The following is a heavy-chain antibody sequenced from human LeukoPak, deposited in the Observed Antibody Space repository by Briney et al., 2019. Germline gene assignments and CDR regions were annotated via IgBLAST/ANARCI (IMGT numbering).Heavy chain of an antibody. CDR1: GFTFSSYG. V-gene: IGHV3-48*04. CDR3: AKGSTSWFRAWFDP. J-gene: IGHJ5*02. Sequence: GGSLRLSCAASGFTFSSYGMHWVRQAPGKGLEWVSYIDSSSTTIYYADSVKGRFTISRDNTKNSLFLQMSSLKTEDTAFYYCAKGSTSWFRAWFDPWGQGTLVTVSS. CDR2: IDSSSTTI. D-gene: IGHD2-2*01.